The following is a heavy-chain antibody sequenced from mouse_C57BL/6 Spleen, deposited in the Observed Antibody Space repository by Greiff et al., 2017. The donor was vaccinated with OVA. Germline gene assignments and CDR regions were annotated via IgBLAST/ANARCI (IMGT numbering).Heavy chain of an antibody. Sequence: QVQLQQPGAELVKPGASVKMSCKASGYTFTGYWITWVKQRPGQGLEWIGDIYPGSGSTNYNEKFKSKATLTVDTSSSTAYMQLSSLTSEDSAVYYCARIITTVVEDYWGQGTTLTVSS. CDR2: IYPGSGST. CDR3: ARIITTVVEDY. D-gene: IGHD1-1*01. J-gene: IGHJ2*01. V-gene: IGHV1-55*01. CDR1: GYTFTGYW.